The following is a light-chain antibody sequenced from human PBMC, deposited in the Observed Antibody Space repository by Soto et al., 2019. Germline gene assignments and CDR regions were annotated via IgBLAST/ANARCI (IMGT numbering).Light chain of an antibody. CDR1: RNVSIY. CDR2: KAS. Sequence: EIPLTQSPSSLAASVGDRLTLTCRASRNVSIYLNWYQHKPGKGPTLLIYKASTLKSGVPSRFSGSGSGTEFTLTISSLQPDDFATYYCQHYNSYSEAFGQGTKVDIK. J-gene: IGKJ1*01. V-gene: IGKV1-5*03. CDR3: QHYNSYSEA.